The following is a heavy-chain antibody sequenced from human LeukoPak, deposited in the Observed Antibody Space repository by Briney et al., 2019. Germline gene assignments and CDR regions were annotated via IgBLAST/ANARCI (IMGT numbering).Heavy chain of an antibody. J-gene: IGHJ6*02. CDR3: ARLGVWGSYREYYYYGMDV. CDR1: GYTLTGYD. D-gene: IGHD3-16*02. V-gene: IGHV1-8*01. CDR2: IKPNSGNT. Sequence: GASVKVSCKASGYTLTGYDINWVRQATGQGLEWMGWIKPNSGNTGYAQKFQGRVTMTRNTSISTAYMELSSLRSEDTAVYYCARLGVWGSYREYYYYGMDVWGQGTTVTVSS.